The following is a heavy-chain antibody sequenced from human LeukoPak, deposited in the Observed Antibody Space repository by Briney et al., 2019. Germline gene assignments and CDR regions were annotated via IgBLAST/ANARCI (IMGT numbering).Heavy chain of an antibody. CDR2: ISAYNGNT. CDR1: GFTFTNYG. D-gene: IGHD3-10*01. V-gene: IGHV1-18*01. J-gene: IGHJ6*02. CDR3: AREGYFGSGIDYYGMDV. Sequence: ASVKVSCKTSGFTFTNYGLSWVRQAPGQGLEWVGWISAYNGNTNYTQKLQGRVTMTTDTSTSTAYMELRSLRSDDTAVYFCAREGYFGSGIDYYGMDVWGQGTEVTVSS.